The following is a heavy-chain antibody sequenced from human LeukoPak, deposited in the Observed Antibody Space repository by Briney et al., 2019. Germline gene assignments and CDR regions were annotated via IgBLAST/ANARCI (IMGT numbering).Heavy chain of an antibody. CDR2: ISYDGNDK. CDR1: GFTFSSYD. J-gene: IGHJ1*01. CDR3: AKDPYYGSGSPIFFQH. V-gene: IGHV3-30*18. D-gene: IGHD3-10*01. Sequence: QPGGSLRLSCAASGFTFSSYDMHWVRQAPGKGLEWVAVISYDGNDKYYADSVKGRFTISGDNSKNTLYLQMNSLRAEDTAVYYCAKDPYYGSGSPIFFQHWGQGTLVTVSS.